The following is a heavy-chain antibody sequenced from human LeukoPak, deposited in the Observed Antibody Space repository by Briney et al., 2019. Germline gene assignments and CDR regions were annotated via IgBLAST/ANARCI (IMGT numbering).Heavy chain of an antibody. CDR2: IVVGSGNT. CDR3: AAVLIPYYYGSGGSPYYYMDV. V-gene: IGHV1-58*02. D-gene: IGHD3-10*01. J-gene: IGHJ6*03. Sequence: SVKVSCKASGFTFTSSAMQWVRRARGQRLEWIGWIVVGSGNTNYAQKFQERVTITRDMSTSTAYMELSSLRSEDTAVYYCAAVLIPYYYGSGGSPYYYMDVWGKGTTVTVSS. CDR1: GFTFTSSA.